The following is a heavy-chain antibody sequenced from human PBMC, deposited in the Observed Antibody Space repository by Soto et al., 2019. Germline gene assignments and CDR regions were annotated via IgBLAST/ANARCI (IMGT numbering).Heavy chain of an antibody. V-gene: IGHV1-18*04. J-gene: IGHJ6*02. CDR2: ISAYNGNT. CDR3: ARDPKQLVRTYYYYGMDV. CDR1: GYTFTSYG. Sequence: ASVKVSCKASGYTFTSYGISWVRQAPGQGLEWMGWISAYNGNTNYAQELQGRVTMTTDTSTSTAYMELRSLRSDDTAVYYCARDPKQLVRTYYYYGMDVWGQGTTVTVSS. D-gene: IGHD6-6*01.